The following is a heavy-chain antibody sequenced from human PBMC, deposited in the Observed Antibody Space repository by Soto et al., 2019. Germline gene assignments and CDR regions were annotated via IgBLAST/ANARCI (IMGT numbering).Heavy chain of an antibody. D-gene: IGHD6-19*01. J-gene: IGHJ4*02. V-gene: IGHV4-34*01. CDR1: GGSFIGYY. CDR3: ARGGIAVAGRGFDY. CDR2: INHSGST. Sequence: PSETLSLTCAVYGGSFIGYYWSWIRQPPGKGLEWIGEINHSGSTNYNPSLKSRVTISVDTSKNQFSLKLSSVTAADTAVYYCARGGIAVAGRGFDYWGQGTLVTVSS.